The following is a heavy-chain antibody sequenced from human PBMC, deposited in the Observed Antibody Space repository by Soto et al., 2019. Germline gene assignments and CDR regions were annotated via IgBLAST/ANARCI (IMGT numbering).Heavy chain of an antibody. Sequence: PSETLSLTCTVSGGSISSSSYYWGWIRQPPGKGLEWIGSIFYSGSTYYNPSLRSRVTISVDTSKNQFSLKLSSVTAADTAIYYCVCIFSGGYSYGFNYYGMDVWGQGTTVTVS. CDR2: IFYSGST. CDR3: VCIFSGGYSYGFNYYGMDV. D-gene: IGHD5-18*01. J-gene: IGHJ6*02. CDR1: GGSISSSSYY. V-gene: IGHV4-39*01.